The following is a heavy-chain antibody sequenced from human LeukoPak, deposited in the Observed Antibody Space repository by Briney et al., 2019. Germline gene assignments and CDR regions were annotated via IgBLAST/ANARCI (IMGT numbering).Heavy chain of an antibody. V-gene: IGHV4-59*08. CDR3: ARHSNPYSSNWFDY. Sequence: SETLSLTCTVSGDYISSSYWNWIRQPPGKGLEWIGYFYYSGSTNYNPSLKSRVTISVDTSRNQFSLKLSSVTAADTAVYYCARHSNPYSSNWFDYWGQGTLGNVSP. J-gene: IGHJ4*02. D-gene: IGHD6-13*01. CDR2: FYYSGST. CDR1: GDYISSSY.